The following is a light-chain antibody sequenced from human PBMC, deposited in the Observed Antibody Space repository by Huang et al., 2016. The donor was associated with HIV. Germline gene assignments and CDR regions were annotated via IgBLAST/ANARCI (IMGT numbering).Light chain of an antibody. CDR2: GAS. V-gene: IGKV3-15*01. CDR1: QSVSSN. CDR3: QQYNNWPLT. Sequence: EIVMTQSPATLSVSPGEGATLSCRASQSVSSNLAWYQQKPGQAPRLLIYGASTRATGMPARFSGRGSRTEFTLTISSLQSEDFALYYCQQYNNWPLTFGQGTKVEIK. J-gene: IGKJ1*01.